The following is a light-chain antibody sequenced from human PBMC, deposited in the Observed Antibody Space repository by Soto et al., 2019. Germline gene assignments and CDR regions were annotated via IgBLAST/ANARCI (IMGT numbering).Light chain of an antibody. CDR1: QSVSSNY. J-gene: IGKJ1*01. Sequence: EIVMTQSPASLSVSRGEGATLSCRASQSVSSNYLAWYQQKPGQAPRLLIYGASSRATGIPDRFSGSGSGTDFTLTISRLEPEDFAVYYCHQYDSWTFGQGTKVDI. CDR2: GAS. CDR3: HQYDSWT. V-gene: IGKV3-20*01.